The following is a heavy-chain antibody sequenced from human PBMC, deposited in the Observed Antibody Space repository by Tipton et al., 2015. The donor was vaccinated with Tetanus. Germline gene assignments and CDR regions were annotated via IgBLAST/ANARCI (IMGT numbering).Heavy chain of an antibody. J-gene: IGHJ6*02. CDR3: ARERYIHYGMDV. Sequence: TLSLTCTVSGGSIGSGAYYWSWIRQHPGKGLEWIGYIYDSGSIYYNPSLKSRVSISIDTSKNQFSLKLSSVTAADTAVYYCARERYIHYGMDVWGQGTTVTVSS. CDR1: GGSIGSGAYY. V-gene: IGHV4-31*03. CDR2: IYDSGSI. D-gene: IGHD1-1*01.